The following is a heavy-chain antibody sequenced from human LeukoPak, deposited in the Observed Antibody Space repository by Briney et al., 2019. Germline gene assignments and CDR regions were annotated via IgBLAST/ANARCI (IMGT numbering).Heavy chain of an antibody. CDR2: IYSGGSI. Sequence: GGSPRLSCAASELTVSSNYMSWVRHAPGKGREGVSVIYSGGSIYYADSVKGRFIISRDNSRNTLYLQMNSLRAEDTAMYHCARGGTPGYSTGWIDHWGQGTLVTVSS. J-gene: IGHJ4*02. V-gene: IGHV3-53*05. D-gene: IGHD6-19*01. CDR1: ELTVSSNY. CDR3: ARGGTPGYSTGWIDH.